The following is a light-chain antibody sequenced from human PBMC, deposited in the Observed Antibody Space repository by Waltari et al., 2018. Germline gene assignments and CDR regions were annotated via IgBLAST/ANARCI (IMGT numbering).Light chain of an antibody. Sequence: QSVLTQPPSASGTPGQRVTISCSGSSRNIGRNYVYWYQQLPGTAPKLLIYRNHQRPSGVPDRFSGSKSGTSASLAISGLRSEDEADYYCAAWDDSLSGNVFGSGTKVTVL. CDR2: RNH. CDR3: AAWDDSLSGNV. CDR1: SRNIGRNY. J-gene: IGLJ6*01. V-gene: IGLV1-47*01.